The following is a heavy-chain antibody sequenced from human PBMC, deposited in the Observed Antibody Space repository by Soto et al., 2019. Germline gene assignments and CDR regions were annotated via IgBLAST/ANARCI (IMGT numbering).Heavy chain of an antibody. J-gene: IGHJ5*02. Sequence: EASVKVSCKASGGTFSSYAISWVRQAPGQGLEWMGGIIPIFGTANYAQKFQGRVTITADESTSTAYMELSSLRSEDTAVYYCARAYCGGDCYSMKGPNWFDPWGQGTLVTVSS. V-gene: IGHV1-69*13. CDR1: GGTFSSYA. CDR2: IIPIFGTA. CDR3: ARAYCGGDCYSMKGPNWFDP. D-gene: IGHD2-21*02.